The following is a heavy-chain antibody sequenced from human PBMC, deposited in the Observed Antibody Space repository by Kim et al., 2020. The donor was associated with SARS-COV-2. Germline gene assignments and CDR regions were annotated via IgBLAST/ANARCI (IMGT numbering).Heavy chain of an antibody. CDR2: INHSGST. J-gene: IGHJ5*02. CDR1: GGSFSGYY. Sequence: SETLSLTCAVYGGSFSGYYWSWIRQPPGKGLEWIGEINHSGSTNYNPSLKSRVTISVDTSKNQFSLKLSSVTAADTAVYYCARAMGDIVVVPAANRFDPWGQGTLVTVSS. V-gene: IGHV4-34*01. D-gene: IGHD2-2*01. CDR3: ARAMGDIVVVPAANRFDP.